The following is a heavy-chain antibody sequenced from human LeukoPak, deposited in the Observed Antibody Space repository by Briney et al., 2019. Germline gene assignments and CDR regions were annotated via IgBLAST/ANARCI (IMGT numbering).Heavy chain of an antibody. CDR3: AREAAVAGDAFDI. J-gene: IGHJ3*02. CDR2: IYSGGST. Sequence: TGGSLRLSCAASGFTVSSNYMSWVRQAPGKGLEWVSVIYSGGSTYYADSVKGRFTISRDNSKNTLYLQMNSLRAEDTAVYYCAREAAVAGDAFDIWGQGTMVTVSS. D-gene: IGHD6-19*01. CDR1: GFTVSSNY. V-gene: IGHV3-53*01.